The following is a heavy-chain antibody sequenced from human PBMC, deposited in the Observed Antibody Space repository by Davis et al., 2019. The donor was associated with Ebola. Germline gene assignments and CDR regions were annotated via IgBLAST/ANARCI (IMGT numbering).Heavy chain of an antibody. V-gene: IGHV1-69*04. J-gene: IGHJ6*02. D-gene: IGHD3-3*01. CDR3: AREGYDFWSGGYYYYGMDV. CDR1: GGTFSSYA. CDR2: IIPILGIA. Sequence: SVKVSCKASGGTFSSYAISWVRQAPGQGLEWMGRIIPILGIANYAQKFQGRVTITADKFTSTAYMELSSLRSEDTAVYYCAREGYDFWSGGYYYYGMDVWGQGTTVTVSS.